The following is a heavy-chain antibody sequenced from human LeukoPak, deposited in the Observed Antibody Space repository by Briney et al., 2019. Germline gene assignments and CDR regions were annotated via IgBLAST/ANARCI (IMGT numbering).Heavy chain of an antibody. CDR1: GGSISSSSYY. V-gene: IGHV4-39*01. Sequence: PSETLSLTCTVSGGSISSSSYYWGWIRQPPGKGLEWIGSIYYSGSTYYNPSLKSRVTISVDTSKNQFSLKLSSVTAADTVVYYCARLSDGSGSYPDYWGQGTLVTVSS. CDR2: IYYSGST. J-gene: IGHJ4*02. CDR3: ARLSDGSGSYPDY. D-gene: IGHD3-10*01.